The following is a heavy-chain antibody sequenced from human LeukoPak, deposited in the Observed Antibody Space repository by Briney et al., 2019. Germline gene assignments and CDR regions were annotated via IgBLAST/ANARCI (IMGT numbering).Heavy chain of an antibody. D-gene: IGHD6-19*01. Sequence: PGGSLRLSCAASGFTFSSYGMSWVRQAPGKGLEWVSSISSSSSYIYYADSVKGRFTISRDNAKNSVYLQMNSLRAEDTAVYYCAKDGGKAVAGFFDYWGQGTLVTVSS. CDR3: AKDGGKAVAGFFDY. V-gene: IGHV3-21*01. J-gene: IGHJ4*02. CDR2: ISSSSSYI. CDR1: GFTFSSYG.